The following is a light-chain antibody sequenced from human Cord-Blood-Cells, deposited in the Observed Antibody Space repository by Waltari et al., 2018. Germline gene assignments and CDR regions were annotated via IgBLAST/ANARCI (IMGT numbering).Light chain of an antibody. J-gene: IGKJ2*01. CDR3: QQYDNLPPYT. CDR1: QDISNY. Sequence: DIQMTQSPSSLSASVGDRVTITCQASQDISNYLNWYQQKRGKHPKLLTYDASNFETGVASRFSGSGSGTDFTFTISSLQPEDIATYYCQQYDNLPPYTFGQGTKLEIK. V-gene: IGKV1-33*01. CDR2: DAS.